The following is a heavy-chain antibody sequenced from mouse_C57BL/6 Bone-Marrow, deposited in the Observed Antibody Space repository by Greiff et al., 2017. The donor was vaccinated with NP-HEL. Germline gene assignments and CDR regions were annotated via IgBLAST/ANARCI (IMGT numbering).Heavy chain of an antibody. CDR3: ARDGHGY. D-gene: IGHD2-3*01. V-gene: IGHV1-69*01. CDR2: IDPSDSYT. J-gene: IGHJ2*01. Sequence: QVQLQQSGAELVMPGASVKLSCKASGYTFTSYWMHWVKQRPGQGLEWIGEIDPSDSYTNYNQKFKGKSTLTVDKSSSTAYMQLSSLTSEDSAVYYCARDGHGYWGQGTTLTGSS. CDR1: GYTFTSYW.